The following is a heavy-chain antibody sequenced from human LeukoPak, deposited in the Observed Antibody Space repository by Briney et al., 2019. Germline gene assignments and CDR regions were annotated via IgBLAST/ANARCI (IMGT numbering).Heavy chain of an antibody. D-gene: IGHD2-2*01. J-gene: IGHJ6*02. CDR2: ISSSSSSYI. CDR1: GFTFSSYS. CDR3: AREGLGYCSSTSCYPGSYYYYYYYGMDV. Sequence: PGGSLRLSCAASGFTFSSYSMNWVRQAPGKGLEWVSSISSSSSSYIYYADSVKGRFTISRDNAKNSLYLQMNSLRAEDTAVYYCAREGLGYCSSTSCYPGSYYYYYYYGMDVWGQGTTVTVSS. V-gene: IGHV3-21*01.